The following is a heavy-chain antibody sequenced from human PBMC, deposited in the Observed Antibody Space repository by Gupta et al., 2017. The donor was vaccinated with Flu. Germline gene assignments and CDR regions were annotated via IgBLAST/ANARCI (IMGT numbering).Heavy chain of an antibody. D-gene: IGHD6-6*01. Sequence: QVQLVESGGGVVQPGRSLRLYCAASGFPFSSYGMHWVRQAPGKGLEWVAVIWYDGSNKYYADSVKGRFTISRDNSKNTLYLQMNSLRAEDTAVYYCAREGSSSAYYYYYGLDVWGQGTTVTVSS. CDR2: IWYDGSNK. CDR3: AREGSSSAYYYYYGLDV. J-gene: IGHJ6*02. CDR1: GFPFSSYG. V-gene: IGHV3-33*01.